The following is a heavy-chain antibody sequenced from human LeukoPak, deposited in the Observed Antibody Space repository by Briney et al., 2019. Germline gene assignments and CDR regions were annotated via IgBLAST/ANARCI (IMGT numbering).Heavy chain of an antibody. Sequence: SETLSLTCSVSGGSVSSSIYYWGWIRQPPGKGLEWIATINYSGTTHYNPSLKSRVTMSADTSNNQFSLKLNSVTAADTAVYYCARGRWISGSYFNFDYWGQGTLVTVSS. CDR3: ARGRWISGSYFNFDY. J-gene: IGHJ4*02. D-gene: IGHD1-26*01. CDR2: INYSGTT. CDR1: GGSVSSSIYY. V-gene: IGHV4-39*07.